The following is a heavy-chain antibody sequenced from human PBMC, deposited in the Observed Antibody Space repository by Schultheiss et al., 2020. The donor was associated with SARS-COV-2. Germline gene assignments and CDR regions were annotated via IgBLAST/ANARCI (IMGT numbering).Heavy chain of an antibody. V-gene: IGHV1-69*13. J-gene: IGHJ6*02. CDR3: ARHIVGATTVGYYYYGMDV. CDR1: GYTFTSYD. D-gene: IGHD1-26*01. Sequence: SVKVSCKASGYTFTSYDINWVRQATGQGLEWMGGIIPIFGTANYAQKFQGRVTITADESTSTAYMELSSLRSEDTAVYYCARHIVGATTVGYYYYGMDVWGQGTTVTVSS. CDR2: IIPIFGTA.